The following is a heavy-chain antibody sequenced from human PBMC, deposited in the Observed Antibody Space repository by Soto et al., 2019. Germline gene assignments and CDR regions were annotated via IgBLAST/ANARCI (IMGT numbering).Heavy chain of an antibody. V-gene: IGHV3-23*01. CDR3: AKVSSSWYAGFFDL. CDR1: GFTFSSYA. D-gene: IGHD6-13*01. J-gene: IGHJ4*02. Sequence: LRLSCAASGFTFSSYAMSWVRQAPGKGLEWVSAISGSGGSTYYADSVKGRFTISRDNSMNTLYLQMKTLRAEDTAVYYCAKVSSSWYAGFFDLWGQGTPVTVSS. CDR2: ISGSGGST.